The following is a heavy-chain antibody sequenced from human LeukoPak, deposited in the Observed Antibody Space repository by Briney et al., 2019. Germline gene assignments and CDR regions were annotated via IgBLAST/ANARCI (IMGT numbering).Heavy chain of an antibody. V-gene: IGHV3-21*01. CDR3: ARPISAYGSGSYPVDY. J-gene: IGHJ4*02. CDR1: GFTFSSYS. D-gene: IGHD3-10*01. CDR2: ISSSSSYI. Sequence: PGGSLRLSCAASGFTFSSYSMNWVRQAPGKGLEWVSSISSSSSYIYYADSVKGRFTISRDNAKNSLYLQMNSLRAEDTAVYYCARPISAYGSGSYPVDYWGQGTLVTVSS.